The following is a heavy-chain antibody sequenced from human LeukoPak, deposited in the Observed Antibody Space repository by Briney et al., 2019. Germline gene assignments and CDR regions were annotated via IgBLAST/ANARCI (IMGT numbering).Heavy chain of an antibody. Sequence: GASVTVSCKASGYTFTGYYMHWVRQAPGQGLEWMGWINPNSGGTNYAQKFQGRVTMTRDTSISTAYMELSRLRSDDTAVYYCARKTTTVKAFDIWGQGTMVTVSS. CDR3: ARKTTTVKAFDI. CDR2: INPNSGGT. D-gene: IGHD4-17*01. V-gene: IGHV1-2*02. J-gene: IGHJ3*02. CDR1: GYTFTGYY.